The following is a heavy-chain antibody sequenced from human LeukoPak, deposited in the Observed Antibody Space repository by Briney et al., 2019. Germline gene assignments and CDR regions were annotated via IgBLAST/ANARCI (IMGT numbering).Heavy chain of an antibody. Sequence: GGSLRLSCAGSGFTFSSYAMNWVRQAPGKGLEWVTGISGNGDTTYYADSVKGRFTISRDNSKNTLYLQMNSLRAEDTAVYYCARDLGGSYFRYYFDYWGQGTLVTVSS. CDR1: GFTFSSYA. V-gene: IGHV3-23*01. CDR3: ARDLGGSYFRYYFDY. CDR2: ISGNGDTT. J-gene: IGHJ4*02. D-gene: IGHD1-26*01.